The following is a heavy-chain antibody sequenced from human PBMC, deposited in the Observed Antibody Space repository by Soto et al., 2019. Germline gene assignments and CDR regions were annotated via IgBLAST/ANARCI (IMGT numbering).Heavy chain of an antibody. D-gene: IGHD6-13*01. Sequence: ETLSLTCTVSGGSVSIGSYYWSWIRQPPGKGLEWIGYIYYSGSTNYNPSLKSRVTISVDTSKNQFSLKLSSVTAVDTAVYYCARDXRDRAAAYYYYYYGMDVWGQGTTVTVSS. V-gene: IGHV4-61*01. CDR3: ARDXRDRAAAYYYYYYGMDV. CDR1: GGSVSIGSYY. J-gene: IGHJ6*02. CDR2: IYYSGST.